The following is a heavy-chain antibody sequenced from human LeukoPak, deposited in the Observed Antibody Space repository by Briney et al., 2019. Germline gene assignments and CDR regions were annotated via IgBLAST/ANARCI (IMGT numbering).Heavy chain of an antibody. CDR3: ARDRGYDILAGYFEVLDY. CDR2: ISSSSSYI. V-gene: IGHV3-21*01. D-gene: IGHD3-9*01. CDR1: GFTFSSYS. J-gene: IGHJ4*02. Sequence: GGSLRLTCAASGFTFSSYSMNWVRQAPGKGLEWVSSISSSSSYIYYADSVKGRFTISRDNAKNSLYLQMNGLRAEDTALYYCARDRGYDILAGYFEVLDYWGQGTLVTVSS.